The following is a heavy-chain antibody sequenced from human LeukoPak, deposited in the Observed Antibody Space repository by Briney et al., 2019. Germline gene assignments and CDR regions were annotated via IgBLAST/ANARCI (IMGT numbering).Heavy chain of an antibody. V-gene: IGHV4-38-2*01. J-gene: IGHJ4*02. D-gene: IGHD1-26*01. CDR1: AYSISSGYY. CDR2: IYHSGNT. Sequence: PSETLSLTCAVSAYSISSGYYWGWIRQPPGKGLEWIGSIYHSGNTYYNPSLKGRVTISVDTSKNQFSLKLSSVTAADTAVYYCARVGATIPGDYWGQGTLVTVSS. CDR3: ARVGATIPGDY.